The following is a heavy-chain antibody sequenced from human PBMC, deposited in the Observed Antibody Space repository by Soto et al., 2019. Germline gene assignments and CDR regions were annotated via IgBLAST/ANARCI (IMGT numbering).Heavy chain of an antibody. CDR3: AHIVVACLGYYFDY. CDR2: IYWDDDK. J-gene: IGHJ4*02. CDR1: GFSLSSTRMA. Sequence: QITLKESGPTLVKPRQTLTLTCTFSGFSLSSTRMAVGWIRQPPGKALEWLALIYWDDDKRYSPFLKSRLTITEDATKNQVVLTMSNMDPVDAASYYCAHIVVACLGYYFDYWGQGTLVTVPS. V-gene: IGHV2-5*02. D-gene: IGHD5-12*01.